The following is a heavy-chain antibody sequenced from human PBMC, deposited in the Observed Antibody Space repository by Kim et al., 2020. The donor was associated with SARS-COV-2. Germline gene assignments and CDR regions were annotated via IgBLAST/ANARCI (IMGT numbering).Heavy chain of an antibody. CDR3: ARGRIVVVPAAIGTYYYGMDV. CDR1: GYTFTSYG. D-gene: IGHD2-2*02. CDR2: ISAYNGNT. V-gene: IGHV1-18*01. Sequence: ASVKVSCKASGYTFTSYGISWVRQAPGQGLEWMGWISAYNGNTNYAQKLQGRVTMTTDTSTSTAYMELRSLRSDDTAVYYCARGRIVVVPAAIGTYYYGMDVWGQGTTVTVSS. J-gene: IGHJ6*02.